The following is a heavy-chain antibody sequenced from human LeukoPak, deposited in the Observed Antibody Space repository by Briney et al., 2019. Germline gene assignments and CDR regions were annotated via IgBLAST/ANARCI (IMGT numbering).Heavy chain of an antibody. Sequence: SETLSLTCTVSGGSISSSSYYWGWIRQPPGKGLEWIGSIYYSGSTYYNPSLKSRVTISVDTSKNQFSLKLSSVTAADTAVYYCARSSLEMATITGDAFDIWGQGTMVTVSS. D-gene: IGHD5-24*01. J-gene: IGHJ3*02. V-gene: IGHV4-39*07. CDR3: ARSSLEMATITGDAFDI. CDR1: GGSISSSSYY. CDR2: IYYSGST.